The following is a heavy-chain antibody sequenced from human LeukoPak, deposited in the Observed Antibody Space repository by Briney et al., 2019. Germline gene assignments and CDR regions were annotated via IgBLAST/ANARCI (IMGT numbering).Heavy chain of an antibody. CDR1: GFTFSSYA. CDR3: AKAYYYDSSGYYPLFAPYYYYYYGMDV. V-gene: IGHV3-23*01. J-gene: IGHJ6*02. Sequence: PGGSLRLSCAASGFTFSSYAMSWVRQAPGKGLEWVSAISGSGGSTYYADSVKGRFTISRDNSKNTLYLQMNSLRAEDTAVYYCAKAYYYDSSGYYPLFAPYYYYYYGMDVWGQGTTVTVSS. CDR2: ISGSGGST. D-gene: IGHD3-22*01.